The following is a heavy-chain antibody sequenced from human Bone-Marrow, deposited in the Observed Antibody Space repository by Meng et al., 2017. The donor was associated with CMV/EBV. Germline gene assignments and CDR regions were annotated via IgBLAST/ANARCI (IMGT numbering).Heavy chain of an antibody. D-gene: IGHD2-2*01. J-gene: IGHJ6*01. Sequence: GSLRLSCTVSGGSISSSSYYWGWIRQPPGKGLEWIGSIYYSGSTYYNPSLKSRVTISVDTSKNQFSLKLSSVTAADTAVYYCARLGEGPAALHYYHGMDFWGQGTTVTVSS. CDR2: IYYSGST. V-gene: IGHV4-39*01. CDR3: ARLGEGPAALHYYHGMDF. CDR1: GGSISSSSYY.